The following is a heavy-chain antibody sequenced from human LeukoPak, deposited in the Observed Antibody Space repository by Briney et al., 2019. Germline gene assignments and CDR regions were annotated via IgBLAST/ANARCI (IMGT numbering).Heavy chain of an antibody. Sequence: PGGSLRLSCAASGFTFSSYSMNWVRQAPGKGLEWVSGSSGSGSSTYSADSVKGRFTISRDNSNNTLYLQMNSLRAEDTALYYCAKAKITLIVVANPNSGALDIWGQGTMVTVSS. CDR3: AKAKITLIVVANPNSGALDI. V-gene: IGHV3-23*01. CDR2: SSGSGSST. D-gene: IGHD3-22*01. CDR1: GFTFSSYS. J-gene: IGHJ3*02.